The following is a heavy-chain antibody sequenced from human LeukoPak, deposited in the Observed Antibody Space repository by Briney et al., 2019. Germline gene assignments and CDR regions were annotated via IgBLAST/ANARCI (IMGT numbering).Heavy chain of an antibody. V-gene: IGHV3-74*01. CDR3: ARADPWYSGPTDGIDY. D-gene: IGHD1-26*01. CDR2: INSDGSST. Sequence: GGSLRLSCAASGITASNFYMMWVRQAPGKGLVWVSRINSDGSSTSYADSVKGRFTISRDNAKNTLYLQMNSLRAEDTAVFYCARADPWYSGPTDGIDYWGQGTLVTVSS. CDR1: GITASNFY. J-gene: IGHJ4*02.